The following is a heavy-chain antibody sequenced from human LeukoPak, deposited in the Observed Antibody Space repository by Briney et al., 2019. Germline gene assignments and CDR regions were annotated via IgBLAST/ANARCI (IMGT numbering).Heavy chain of an antibody. CDR1: GFTVSSNY. J-gene: IGHJ4*02. V-gene: IGHV3-66*01. Sequence: GGSLRLSCAASGFTVSSNYMSWVRQAPGKGLEWVSVIYSGGSTYYADSVKGRFTISGDNPKNTLYLQMNSLRAEDTAVYYCARGSSDYGDYGVFDYRGQGTLVTVSS. CDR3: ARGSSDYGDYGVFDY. D-gene: IGHD4-17*01. CDR2: IYSGGST.